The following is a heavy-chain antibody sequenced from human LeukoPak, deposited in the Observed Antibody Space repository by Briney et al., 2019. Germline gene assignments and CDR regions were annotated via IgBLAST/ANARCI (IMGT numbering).Heavy chain of an antibody. Sequence: GGSLRLSCAASGFIVSNNYMTWVRQAPGKGLEWVAVIYSGAGAGTYYADSVKGRFTISRDNSKNTLYLQMNSLRAEDTAVYYCARGLAPGYCSGGSCYPLDYWGQGTLVTVSS. CDR2: IYSGAGAGT. D-gene: IGHD2-15*01. CDR3: ARGLAPGYCSGGSCYPLDY. J-gene: IGHJ4*02. CDR1: GFIVSNNY. V-gene: IGHV3-53*01.